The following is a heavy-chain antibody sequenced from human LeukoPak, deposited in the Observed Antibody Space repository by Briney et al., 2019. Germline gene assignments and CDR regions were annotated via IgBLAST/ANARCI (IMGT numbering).Heavy chain of an antibody. CDR2: ISGSSTTI. J-gene: IGHJ4*02. CDR3: ASNYCSSTSCYYQTGDY. Sequence: GGSLRLSCAASGFTFRSYSMNWVRQAPGKGLEWVSYISGSSTTIYYADSVKGRFTISRDNAKNSLYLQMNSLRDEDTAVYYCASNYCSSTSCYYQTGDYWGQGTLVTVSS. D-gene: IGHD2-2*01. V-gene: IGHV3-48*02. CDR1: GFTFRSYS.